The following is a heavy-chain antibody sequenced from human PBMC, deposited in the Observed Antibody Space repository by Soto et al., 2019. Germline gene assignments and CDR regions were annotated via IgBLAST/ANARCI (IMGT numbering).Heavy chain of an antibody. CDR3: ASGCSSTSCYPYYYYYYMDV. CDR2: INSDGSST. Sequence: GGSLRLSCAASGFTFSSYWMHWVRQAPGKGLVWVSRINSDGSSTSYADSVKGRFTISRDNAKNTLYLQMNSLRAEDTAVYYWASGCSSTSCYPYYYYYYMDVWGKGTTVTVSS. J-gene: IGHJ6*03. CDR1: GFTFSSYW. V-gene: IGHV3-74*01. D-gene: IGHD2-2*01.